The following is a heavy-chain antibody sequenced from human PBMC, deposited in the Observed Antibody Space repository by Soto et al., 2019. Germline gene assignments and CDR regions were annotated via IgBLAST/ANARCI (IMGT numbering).Heavy chain of an antibody. V-gene: IGHV4-39*01. CDR1: GGSISSSSYY. Sequence: SETLSLTCTVSGGSISSSSYYWGWIRQPPGKGLEWIGSIYYSGSTYYNPSLKSRVTISVDTSKNQFSLKLSSVTAADTAVYYCASLIVVVVAATHHFAYWGQGTLVTVSS. D-gene: IGHD2-15*01. CDR3: ASLIVVVVAATHHFAY. J-gene: IGHJ4*02. CDR2: IYYSGST.